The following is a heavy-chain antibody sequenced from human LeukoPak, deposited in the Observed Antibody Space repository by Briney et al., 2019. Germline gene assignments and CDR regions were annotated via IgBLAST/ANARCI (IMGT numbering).Heavy chain of an antibody. D-gene: IGHD6-13*01. CDR1: GFSFSTYS. Sequence: GGSLRLSCAVSGFSFSTYSMTWVRQAPGKGLEWVSYISSSGTTIYYADSVKGRFTISRDNAKNSLYLHMNSLTDEDTAVYYCARDRYSTYWGQGTLVTVSS. J-gene: IGHJ4*02. CDR3: ARDRYSTY. V-gene: IGHV3-48*02. CDR2: ISSSGTTI.